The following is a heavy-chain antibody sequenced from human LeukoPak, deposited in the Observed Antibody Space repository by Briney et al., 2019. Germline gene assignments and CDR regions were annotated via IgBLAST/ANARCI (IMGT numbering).Heavy chain of an antibody. V-gene: IGHV3-48*03. Sequence: GGSLRLSCVGSGLTFSSYEMSWVRQAPGKGLAWVSYISSSGTTILYADSVKGRFTISRDNAKNSLYLQMNSLRVEDTAIYYCVRDGSYSDYWGQGTLVTVSS. CDR3: VRDGSYSDY. CDR2: ISSSGTTI. CDR1: GLTFSSYE. J-gene: IGHJ4*02. D-gene: IGHD1-26*01.